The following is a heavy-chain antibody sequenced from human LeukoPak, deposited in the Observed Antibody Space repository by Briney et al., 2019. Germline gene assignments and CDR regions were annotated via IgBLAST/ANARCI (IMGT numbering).Heavy chain of an antibody. CDR2: IYSGGNT. CDR1: GFTVSSNY. CDR3: ARGTGYGVFDY. J-gene: IGHJ4*02. V-gene: IGHV3-66*01. Sequence: PGGSLRLSCAASGFTVSSNYMSWVRQAPGKGLEWVSVIYSGGNTYYADSVEGRFTISRDNSKNTLYLQMNSLRAEDTAVYYCARGTGYGVFDYWGQGTRVTVSS. D-gene: IGHD4-17*01.